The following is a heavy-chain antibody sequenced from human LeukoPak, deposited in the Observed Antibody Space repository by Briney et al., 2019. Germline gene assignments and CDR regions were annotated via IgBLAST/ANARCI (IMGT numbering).Heavy chain of an antibody. CDR1: GFTFSNYG. Sequence: GGSLRLSCAASGFTFSNYGMHWVRQAPGKGLEWVALISFDESSEYYADSVKGRFSISRDNSKNTLYLQMNNARVDDTAVYYCAKEVGYGSPYFDYWGQGTLVTVSS. D-gene: IGHD5-12*01. CDR3: AKEVGYGSPYFDY. V-gene: IGHV3-30*18. J-gene: IGHJ4*02. CDR2: ISFDESSE.